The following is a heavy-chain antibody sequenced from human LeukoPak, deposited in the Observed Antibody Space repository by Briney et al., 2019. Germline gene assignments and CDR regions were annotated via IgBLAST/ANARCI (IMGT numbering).Heavy chain of an antibody. Sequence: GASVKVSCKTSGYTFTGYYIHWVRQAPGQGLEWMGWINPYSGGTNYALNFQGRVTMTRDTSINTAFMELSRLRSDDTAVYFCTRDQDTSSWYDYDYWGQGTLVTVSS. D-gene: IGHD6-13*01. CDR1: GYTFTGYY. CDR3: TRDQDTSSWYDYDY. J-gene: IGHJ4*02. CDR2: INPYSGGT. V-gene: IGHV1-2*02.